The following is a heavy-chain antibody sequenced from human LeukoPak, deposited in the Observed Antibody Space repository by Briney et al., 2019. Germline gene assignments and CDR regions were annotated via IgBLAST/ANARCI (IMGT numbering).Heavy chain of an antibody. V-gene: IGHV3-33*01. CDR1: GFPFSSYG. J-gene: IGHJ4*02. D-gene: IGHD5-12*01. Sequence: GRSLRLSCTASGFPFSSYGMHWVRQGPGKGLVRVTVIWPDGSIKYYADSVKGRFTVSRDNSKNTLYLQMNSLRAEDTAVYYCARHNHGYDWDFWGQGTLVTVSS. CDR2: IWPDGSIK. CDR3: ARHNHGYDWDF.